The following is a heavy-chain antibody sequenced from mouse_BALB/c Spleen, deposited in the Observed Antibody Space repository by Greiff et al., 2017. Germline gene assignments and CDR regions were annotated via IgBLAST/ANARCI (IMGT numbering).Heavy chain of an antibody. CDR3: AIYDATWFAY. CDR2: IDPENGNT. CDR1: GFNIKDYY. Sequence: VHVKQSGAELVRPGALVKLSCKASGFNIKDYYMHWVKQRPEQGLEWIGWIDPENGNTIYDPKFQGKASITADTSSNTAYLQLSSLTSEDTAVYYCAIYDATWFAYWGQGTLVTVSA. J-gene: IGHJ3*01. D-gene: IGHD2-12*01. V-gene: IGHV14-1*02.